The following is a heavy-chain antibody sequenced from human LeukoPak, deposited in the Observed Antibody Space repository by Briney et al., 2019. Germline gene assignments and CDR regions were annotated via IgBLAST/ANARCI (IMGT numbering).Heavy chain of an antibody. CDR1: GFKFSDAW. CDR2: MKSLGSGGTS. D-gene: IGHD1-26*01. V-gene: IGHV3-15*01. Sequence: GGSLRLSCAASGFKFSDAWMSWVRQAPGKGLEWVGRMKSLGSGGTSDYAAPVKGRFSISRDDSKNTVYLHMYTLKTEDTAVYYCKWELDVYYGKDVWGQGTTVTVSS. CDR3: KWELDVYYGKDV. J-gene: IGHJ6*02.